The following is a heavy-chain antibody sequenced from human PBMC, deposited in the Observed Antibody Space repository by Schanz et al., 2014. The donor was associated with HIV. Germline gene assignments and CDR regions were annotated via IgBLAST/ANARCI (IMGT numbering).Heavy chain of an antibody. V-gene: IGHV3-21*01. D-gene: IGHD1-26*01. CDR1: GFIVRDNY. CDR3: ARDSGSYVYFDD. J-gene: IGHJ4*02. CDR2: ISGNSRYI. Sequence: EVQLVESGGGLIQPGGSLRLSCAASGFIVRDNYMNWVRQAPGKGLEWVSSISGNSRYIYYAESVKGRFTISRDNAKNSLYLQMNFMRAEDTAVYYCARDSGSYVYFDDWGQGTLVTVSS.